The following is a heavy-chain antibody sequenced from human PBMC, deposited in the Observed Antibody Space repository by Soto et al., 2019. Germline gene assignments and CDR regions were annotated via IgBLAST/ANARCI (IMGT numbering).Heavy chain of an antibody. Sequence: ASVKVSCKASGYTFTGYYMHWVRQAPGQGLEWMGWINPNSGGTNYAQKFQGRVTMTRDTSISTAYMELSRLRSDDTAVYYCAREYIYYDILTGYSPTYYYYGMDVWGQGTTVTVSS. D-gene: IGHD3-9*01. V-gene: IGHV1-2*02. CDR1: GYTFTGYY. CDR2: INPNSGGT. J-gene: IGHJ6*02. CDR3: AREYIYYDILTGYSPTYYYYGMDV.